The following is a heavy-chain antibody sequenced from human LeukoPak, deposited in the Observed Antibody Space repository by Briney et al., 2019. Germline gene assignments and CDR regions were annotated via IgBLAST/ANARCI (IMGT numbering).Heavy chain of an antibody. CDR2: ITADSGTT. CDR1: GFTFSTKS. Sequence: GGSLRLSCAVSGFTFSTKSMNWVRQAPGKGLEWVSYITADSGTTYYADSVKGRFSISRDNAKNSLYLQMNSLRDEDTAVYYCASRDYFDYWGQGTLVTVSS. J-gene: IGHJ4*02. CDR3: ASRDYFDY. V-gene: IGHV3-48*02.